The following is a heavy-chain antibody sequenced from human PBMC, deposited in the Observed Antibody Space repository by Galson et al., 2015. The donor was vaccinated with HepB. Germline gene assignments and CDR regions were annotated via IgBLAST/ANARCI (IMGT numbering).Heavy chain of an antibody. CDR1: GFSFFNYA. Sequence: SLRLSCAASGFSFFNYAMTWVRQAPGKGLEWVSSIRGDTFNTYTADSVKGRFTVSRDKAKNTLILQMHNLRGEDTAAYDCAKGTDNANFYDSSGHWDWGQGTLVTVSS. D-gene: IGHD3-22*01. J-gene: IGHJ4*02. CDR3: AKGTDNANFYDSSGHWD. CDR2: IRGDTFNT. V-gene: IGHV3-23*01.